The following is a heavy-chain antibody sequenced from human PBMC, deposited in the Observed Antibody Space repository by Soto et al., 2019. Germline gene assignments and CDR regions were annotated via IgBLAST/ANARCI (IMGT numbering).Heavy chain of an antibody. V-gene: IGHV3-7*05. J-gene: IGHJ4*02. CDR2: IKQDGSEK. CDR1: GFTFSSYW. Sequence: GGSLRLSCAASGFTFSSYWMSWVRQAPGKGLEWVANIKQDGSEKYYVDSAKGRFTISRDNAKNTLYLQMNSLRAEDTAVYYCARDSRWYDFCSGYSYYFDYWGQGTLVTVSS. CDR3: ARDSRWYDFCSGYSYYFDY. D-gene: IGHD3-3*01.